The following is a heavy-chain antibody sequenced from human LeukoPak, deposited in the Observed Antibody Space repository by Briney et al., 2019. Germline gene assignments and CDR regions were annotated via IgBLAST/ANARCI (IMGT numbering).Heavy chain of an antibody. CDR2: IKQDESEK. CDR3: ARDNGYFSVDY. CDR1: GFTFSSYW. V-gene: IGHV3-7*01. D-gene: IGHD3-22*01. Sequence: GGSLRLSCAASGFTFSSYWMTWARQAPGKGLEWVANIKQDESEKYYGDSVRGRFTISRDNAQNSLYLQMNSLRAEDTAVHYCARDNGYFSVDYWGQGTLVTVSS. J-gene: IGHJ4*02.